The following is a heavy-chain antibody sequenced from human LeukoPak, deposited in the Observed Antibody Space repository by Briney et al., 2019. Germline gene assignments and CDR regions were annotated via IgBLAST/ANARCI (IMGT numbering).Heavy chain of an antibody. CDR2: IIPIFGTA. D-gene: IGHD1-26*01. CDR1: GGTFSGYA. CDR3: ASGPVGAGYYYYYYMDV. Sequence: ASVKVSCKASGGTFSGYAISWVRQAPGQGLEWMGGIIPIFGTANYAQKFQGRVTITTDESTSTAYMELSSLRSEDTAVYYCASGPVGAGYYYYYYMDVWGKGTTVTVSS. J-gene: IGHJ6*03. V-gene: IGHV1-69*05.